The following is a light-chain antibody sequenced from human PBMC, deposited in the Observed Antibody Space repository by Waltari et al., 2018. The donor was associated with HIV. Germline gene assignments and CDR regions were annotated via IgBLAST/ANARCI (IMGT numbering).Light chain of an antibody. CDR1: QSISSY. Sequence: DIQMTQSPSSLSASVGDRVTITCRASQSISSYLNWYQQKPGKAPKLLIYAASSLQSGVPSRFSGSGSGTDFTLTITSLQPEDFATYYFQQGNSIPFTFGPGTKVDIK. J-gene: IGKJ3*01. CDR2: AAS. V-gene: IGKV1-39*01. CDR3: QQGNSIPFT.